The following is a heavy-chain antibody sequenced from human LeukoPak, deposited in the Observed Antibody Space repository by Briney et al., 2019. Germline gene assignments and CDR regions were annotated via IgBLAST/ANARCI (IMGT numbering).Heavy chain of an antibody. CDR2: IKQDGSEK. CDR3: ARDGLAYYYGSGSLDY. J-gene: IGHJ4*02. D-gene: IGHD3-10*01. CDR1: GFTFSSYW. Sequence: GGSLRLSCAASGFTFSSYWMSWVRQAPGKGLEWVANIKQDGSEKHYVDSVKGRFTISRDNAKNSLYLQMNSLRAEDTAVYYCARDGLAYYYGSGSLDYWGQGTLVTVSS. V-gene: IGHV3-7*01.